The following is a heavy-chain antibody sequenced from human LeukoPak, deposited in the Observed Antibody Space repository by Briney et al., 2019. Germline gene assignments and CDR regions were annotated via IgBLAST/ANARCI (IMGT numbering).Heavy chain of an antibody. J-gene: IGHJ4*02. V-gene: IGHV3-30*18. CDR1: GFTLSKYG. Sequence: GGSLRLSCAASGFTLSKYGMHWVRQAPGKGLEWVAVISYDGSNEYYADSVKGRFIISRDSSKNTLYLQMNSLRAEDTAVYYCAKDQGGHCSSTSCYPIDYWGQGTLVTVSS. CDR2: ISYDGSNE. D-gene: IGHD2-2*01. CDR3: AKDQGGHCSSTSCYPIDY.